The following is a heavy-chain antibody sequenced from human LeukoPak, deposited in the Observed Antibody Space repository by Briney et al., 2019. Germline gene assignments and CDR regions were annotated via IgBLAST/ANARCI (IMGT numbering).Heavy chain of an antibody. CDR3: AKAARGTRWYFDY. J-gene: IGHJ4*02. CDR1: GFTVNTNY. V-gene: IGHV3-23*01. D-gene: IGHD4-23*01. CDR2: MSGSGFTT. Sequence: GGSLRLSCAASGFTVNTNYMTWVRQAPGKGLEWVSAMSGSGFTTHYADSVKGRFTISRDNSKNTLYLQMNSLRAEDTAVYYCAKAARGTRWYFDYWGQGTLVTVSS.